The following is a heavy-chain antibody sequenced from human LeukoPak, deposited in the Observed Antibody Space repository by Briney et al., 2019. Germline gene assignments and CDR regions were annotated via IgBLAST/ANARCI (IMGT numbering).Heavy chain of an antibody. V-gene: IGHV3-48*01. J-gene: IGHJ4*02. Sequence: GGSLRLSCAASGFTFSGYKMNWVRQAPGKGLEWVSYISSSSSTIYYADSVKGRFTISRDNAKNSLYLQMNSLRAEDTAVYYCARLLVYGSGAEAFDYWGQGALVTVSS. D-gene: IGHD3-10*01. CDR1: GFTFSGYK. CDR3: ARLLVYGSGAEAFDY. CDR2: ISSSSSTI.